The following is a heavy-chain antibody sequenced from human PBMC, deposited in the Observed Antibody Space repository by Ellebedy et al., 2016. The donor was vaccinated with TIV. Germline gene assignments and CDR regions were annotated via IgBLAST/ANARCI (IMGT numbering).Heavy chain of an antibody. CDR1: GFTFSSYS. CDR2: ISSSSSYI. J-gene: IGHJ3*01. Sequence: GESLKISCVVSGFTFSSYSMNWVRQAPGKGLEWVSSISSSSSYIYYADSVKGRFTISRDNGKNALYLQMNSLRAEDTAIYFCARDPVGVGPAFDVWGQGTMVTVSS. D-gene: IGHD3/OR15-3a*01. V-gene: IGHV3-21*04. CDR3: ARDPVGVGPAFDV.